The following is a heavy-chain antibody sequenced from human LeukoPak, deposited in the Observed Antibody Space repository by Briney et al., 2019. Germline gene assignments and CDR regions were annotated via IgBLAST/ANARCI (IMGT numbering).Heavy chain of an antibody. D-gene: IGHD3-16*01. J-gene: IGHJ5*02. CDR2: INHSGST. Sequence: PSETLSLTCAVYGGSFSGYYWSWIRQPPGKRLEWIGEINHSGSTNYNPSLKSRVTISVDTSKNQFSLKLSSVTAADTAVYYCARGLRGRNWFDPWGQGTLVTVSS. CDR3: ARGLRGRNWFDP. CDR1: GGSFSGYY. V-gene: IGHV4-34*01.